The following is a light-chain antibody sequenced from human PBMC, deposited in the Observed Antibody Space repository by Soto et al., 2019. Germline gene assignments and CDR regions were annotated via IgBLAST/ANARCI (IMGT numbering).Light chain of an antibody. Sequence: DIQMTQSPSSLSASVGDRVTITCRASQGISNCLAWYQQKPGKVPKLLIYGASTLQSGVPSRFSGSGSGTDFTLTISGLQPEDVATYYCQKYNSAPPLFGGGTRVEIK. CDR3: QKYNSAPPL. J-gene: IGKJ4*01. CDR2: GAS. CDR1: QGISNC. V-gene: IGKV1-27*01.